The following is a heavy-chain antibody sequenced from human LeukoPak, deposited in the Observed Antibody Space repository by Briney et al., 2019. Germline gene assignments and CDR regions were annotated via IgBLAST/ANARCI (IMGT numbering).Heavy chain of an antibody. V-gene: IGHV3-74*01. CDR1: GFTFNNYW. J-gene: IGHJ6*03. CDR2: TNTHGTSA. CDR3: LAGYYYDYMDV. Sequence: PGGSLRLSCAASGFTFNNYWMHWVRQAPGKGLVWVARTNTHGTSANYAASVKGRFIISRDNANNTLYLQMNGLRDEDTGVSYALAGYYYDYMDVWGKGTTVTVSS. D-gene: IGHD6-13*01.